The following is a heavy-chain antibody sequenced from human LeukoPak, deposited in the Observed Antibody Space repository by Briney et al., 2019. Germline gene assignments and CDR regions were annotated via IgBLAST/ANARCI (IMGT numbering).Heavy chain of an antibody. D-gene: IGHD1-26*01. Sequence: SETLSLTCTVSGGSISSGDYYWSWIRQPPGKGLEWIGYIYYSGSTYYNPSLKSRVTISVDTSKNQFSLKLRSMTAADTAVYYCARGGRWESYSAFDIWGQGTTVSVSS. CDR3: ARGGRWESYSAFDI. CDR1: GGSISSGDYY. J-gene: IGHJ3*02. CDR2: IYYSGST. V-gene: IGHV4-30-4*01.